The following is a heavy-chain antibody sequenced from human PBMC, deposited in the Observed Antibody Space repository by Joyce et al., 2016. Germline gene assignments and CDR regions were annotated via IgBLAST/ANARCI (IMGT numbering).Heavy chain of an antibody. CDR3: AIRSFPYDSAVKGGLDVFDV. V-gene: IGHV1-3*01. CDR1: GYTFTSYA. CDR2: INAGNGNT. D-gene: IGHD3-22*01. Sequence: QVQLVQFGAEVKKPGASVKVSCKASGYTFTSYAMHWVRQAPGQRLEWMGCINAGNGNTIYSQKFQGRVTLTRDTSASTAYMKLSSLISEDTAVYYCAIRSFPYDSAVKGGLDVFDVWGQGTMVTVSS. J-gene: IGHJ3*01.